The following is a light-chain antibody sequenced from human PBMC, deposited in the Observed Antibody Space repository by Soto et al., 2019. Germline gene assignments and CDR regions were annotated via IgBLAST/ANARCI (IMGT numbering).Light chain of an antibody. CDR1: QSVSSSY. J-gene: IGKJ5*01. CDR3: QQYGSSPS. CDR2: GAS. Sequence: SPGTLSLSPGERATLSCRASQSVSSSYLAWYQQKPGQAPRLLIYGASSRATGIPDRFSGSGSGTDFTLTISRLEPEDFAVYYCQQYGSSPSFGQGRRLEIK. V-gene: IGKV3-20*01.